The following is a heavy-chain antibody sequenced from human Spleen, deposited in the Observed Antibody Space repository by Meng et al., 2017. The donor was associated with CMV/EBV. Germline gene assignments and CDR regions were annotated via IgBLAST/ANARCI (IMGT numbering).Heavy chain of an antibody. CDR1: GFTFNTYF. J-gene: IGHJ6*02. V-gene: IGHV3-7*01. CDR2: IKQDGSAK. Sequence: GGSLRLSCAASGFTFNTYFMSWVRQAPGKGLEWVANIKQDGSAKWYVDSVKGRFAISRDNAENSLFLQIHSLRAEDTAVYYCTRDKGVFGMDVWGQGTTVTVSS. CDR3: TRDKGVFGMDV.